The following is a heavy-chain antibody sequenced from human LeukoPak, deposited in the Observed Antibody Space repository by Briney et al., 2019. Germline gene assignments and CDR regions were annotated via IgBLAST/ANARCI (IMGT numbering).Heavy chain of an antibody. CDR1: GFTFSSYE. D-gene: IGHD6-19*01. CDR3: ARSWLYGDFDY. J-gene: IGHJ4*02. CDR2: ISSSGSTI. V-gene: IGHV3-48*03. Sequence: GGSLRLSCAASGFTFSSYEMHWVRQAPGKGLEWVSYISSSGSTIYYADSVKGRFTISRDNAKNSLYLQMNSLRAEDTAVYYCARSWLYGDFDYWGQGTLVTVSS.